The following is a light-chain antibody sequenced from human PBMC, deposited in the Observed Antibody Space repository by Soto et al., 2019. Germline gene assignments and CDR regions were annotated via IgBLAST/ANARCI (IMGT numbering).Light chain of an antibody. CDR2: DAS. Sequence: VLTQSPATLSLSPGEIATLSCRASQSISRYLAWYQQKPGQAPRLLIYDASNRATGIPARFSGSGSGTDFTLTISSLEPEDFAIYYCQHRSNWPSFGQGTRLEI. CDR3: QHRSNWPS. V-gene: IGKV3-11*01. CDR1: QSISRY. J-gene: IGKJ5*01.